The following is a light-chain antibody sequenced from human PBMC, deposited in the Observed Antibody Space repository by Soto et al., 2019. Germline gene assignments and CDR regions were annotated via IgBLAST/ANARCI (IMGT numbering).Light chain of an antibody. CDR3: SSYTTSNTRQIV. CDR2: DVS. V-gene: IGLV2-14*03. J-gene: IGLJ1*01. CDR1: RRDVGGYNY. Sequence: HSALTQPASVSGSPVQSITISCTGTRRDVGGYNYVSWYQHHPGKAPKLIIYDVSNRPSGVSIRFSGSKSDNTASLTISGLQPEDEADYHCSSYTTSNTRQIVFGTGT.